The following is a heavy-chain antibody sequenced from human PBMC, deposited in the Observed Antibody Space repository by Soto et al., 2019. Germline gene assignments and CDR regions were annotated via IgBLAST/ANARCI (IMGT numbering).Heavy chain of an antibody. CDR2: IKQDGSEK. CDR1: GFTFSSYW. J-gene: IGHJ6*02. V-gene: IGHV3-7*03. CDR3: ARDPPKWFGEPHNYGMDV. Sequence: EVQLVESGGGLVQPGGSLRLSCAASGFTFSSYWMSWVRQAPGKGLEWVANIKQDGSEKYYVDSVKGRFTISRDNAKNSLYLQMNSLRAEDTAVYYCARDPPKWFGEPHNYGMDVWGQGTTVTVSS. D-gene: IGHD3-10*01.